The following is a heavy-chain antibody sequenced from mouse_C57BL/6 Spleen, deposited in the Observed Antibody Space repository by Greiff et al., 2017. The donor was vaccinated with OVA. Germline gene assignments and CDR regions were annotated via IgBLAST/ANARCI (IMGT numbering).Heavy chain of an antibody. Sequence: QVHVKQPGAELVKPGASVKLSCKASGYTFTSYWMQWVKQRPGQGLEWIGEIDPSDSYTNYNQKFKGKATLTVDTSSSTAYMQLSSLTSEDSAVYYCARKGITTVFEYFDVWGTGTTVTVSS. CDR1: GYTFTSYW. CDR3: ARKGITTVFEYFDV. D-gene: IGHD1-1*01. V-gene: IGHV1-50*01. J-gene: IGHJ1*03. CDR2: IDPSDSYT.